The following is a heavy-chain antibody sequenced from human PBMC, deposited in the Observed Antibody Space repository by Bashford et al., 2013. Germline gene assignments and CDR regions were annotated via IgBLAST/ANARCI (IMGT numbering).Heavy chain of an antibody. D-gene: IGHD2-21*01. Sequence: GESLKISCKGSGYGFASYWIGWVRQMPGKGLEWMGVIYPGDSDTEYGPSFQGHVTFSVDKSTSTAYVHWTSLKAADTGMYFCARQFCTTQYCYSDYWGQGTLVTVSS. V-gene: IGHV5-51*01. J-gene: IGHJ4*02. CDR2: IYPGDSDT. CDR3: ARQFCTTQYCYSDY. CDR1: GYGFASYW.